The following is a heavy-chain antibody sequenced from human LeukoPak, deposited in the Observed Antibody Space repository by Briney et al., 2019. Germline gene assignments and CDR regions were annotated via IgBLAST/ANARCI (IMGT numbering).Heavy chain of an antibody. CDR2: INHSGST. J-gene: IGHJ4*02. CDR3: ASVSVRQQLAFDY. V-gene: IGHV4-34*01. Sequence: ASETLSLTCAVYGGSFSVYYWTWIRQPPGKGLEWIGEINHSGSTNYNPSLKSRVTISVDTSKNQFSLKLSSVTAADTAVYYCASVSVRQQLAFDYWGQGTLVTVSS. D-gene: IGHD6-13*01. CDR1: GGSFSVYY.